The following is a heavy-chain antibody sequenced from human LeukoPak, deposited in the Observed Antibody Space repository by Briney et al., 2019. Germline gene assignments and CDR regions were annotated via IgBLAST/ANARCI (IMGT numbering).Heavy chain of an antibody. J-gene: IGHJ4*02. CDR3: AREYGSGGYYYDY. CDR2: VSGSGGST. V-gene: IGHV3-23*01. Sequence: GGSLRLSCAASGFTFSSYAMTWVRQAPGKGLQWVSAVSGSGGSTYYADSVKGRFTISRDNSKNTLYLQMNTLRAEDTAVYYCAREYGSGGYYYDYWGQGTLVTVSS. CDR1: GFTFSSYA. D-gene: IGHD3-10*01.